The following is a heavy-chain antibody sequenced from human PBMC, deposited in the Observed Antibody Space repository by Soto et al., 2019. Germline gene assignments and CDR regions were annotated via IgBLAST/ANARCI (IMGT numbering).Heavy chain of an antibody. Sequence: PSETLSLTCAVSGYSISSGYYWGWIRQPPGKGLEWIGSIYHRGSTYYNPSLKSRVTISVDTSKNQFSLKLSSVTAADTAVYYCARDLEWGTHLWFGELLRHYGMDVWGQGTTVTSP. CDR1: GYSISSGYY. J-gene: IGHJ6*02. CDR3: ARDLEWGTHLWFGELLRHYGMDV. D-gene: IGHD3-10*01. CDR2: IYHRGST. V-gene: IGHV4-38-2*02.